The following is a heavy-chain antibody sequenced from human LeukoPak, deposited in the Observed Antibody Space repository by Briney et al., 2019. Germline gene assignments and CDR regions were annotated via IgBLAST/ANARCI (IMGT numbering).Heavy chain of an antibody. CDR3: AKGESQPKYYFDY. J-gene: IGHJ4*02. V-gene: IGHV3-23*01. CDR2: ISGSGDRT. CDR1: GFTFSNSA. D-gene: IGHD2-2*01. Sequence: GESLKISCVASGFTFSNSAMRWVRQAPGKGLEWVSSISGSGDRTFYVDSVKGRFTISRDNSKNTLYLQMTSLRAEDTAVYYCAKGESQPKYYFDYWGQGSLVTVSS.